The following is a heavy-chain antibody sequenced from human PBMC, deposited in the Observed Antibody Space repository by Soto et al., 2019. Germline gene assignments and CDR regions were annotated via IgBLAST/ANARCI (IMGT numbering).Heavy chain of an antibody. J-gene: IGHJ5*02. CDR3: ARHHGPTTSENWFDP. CDR1: GYTFFTYD. Sequence: QVHLVQSGVEVKTPGASVKVSCQASGYTFFTYDISWVRQAPGQGLEWMGWISTYSGDTKDEQEFQGRVTMTTDTSTTTAYLELRSLRSDDTAVYYCARHHGPTTSENWFDPWGQGTLVTVSS. D-gene: IGHD5-12*01. CDR2: ISTYSGDT. V-gene: IGHV1-18*01.